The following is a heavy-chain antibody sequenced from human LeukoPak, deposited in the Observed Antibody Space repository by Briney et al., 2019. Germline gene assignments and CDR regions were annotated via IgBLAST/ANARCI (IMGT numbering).Heavy chain of an antibody. CDR2: ISYDGSNK. V-gene: IGHV3-30*04. D-gene: IGHD1-26*01. CDR1: GFTFSSYA. J-gene: IGHJ4*02. CDR3: ARRAVSGSYYGY. Sequence: GGSLRLSCAASGFTFSSYAMHWVRQAPGKGLEWVAVISYDGSNKYYADSVEGRFTISRDNSKNTLYLQMNSLRAEDTAVYYCARRAVSGSYYGYWGQGTLVTVSS.